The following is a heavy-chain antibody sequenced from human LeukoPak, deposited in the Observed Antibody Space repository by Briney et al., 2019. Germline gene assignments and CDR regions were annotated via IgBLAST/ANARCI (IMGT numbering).Heavy chain of an antibody. V-gene: IGHV4-59*12. Sequence: PSATLSLTCTVSGGSLSNYYWNWIRQPPGKGLEGIGYIYYTGNPNYNPSLKSRVTISVDTFKNQFSLKLSSVTAADTAVYYCARVSDGDYYFDYWGQGTLVTVSS. D-gene: IGHD4-17*01. CDR1: GGSLSNYY. J-gene: IGHJ4*02. CDR3: ARVSDGDYYFDY. CDR2: IYYTGNP.